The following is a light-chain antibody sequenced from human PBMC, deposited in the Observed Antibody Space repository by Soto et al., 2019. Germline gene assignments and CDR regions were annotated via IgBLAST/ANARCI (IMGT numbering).Light chain of an antibody. CDR1: SSDVGGYNF. CDR3: TSYTSSITYV. CDR2: DVT. V-gene: IGLV2-14*03. J-gene: IGLJ1*01. Sequence: QSVLTQPASVSGSPGQSITISCIGTSSDVGGYNFVSWYQHHPGKAPKLIIYDVTNRPSGISNRFSGSKSGNTASLTISGLQAEDEADYYCTSYTSSITYVFGTGTKVTV.